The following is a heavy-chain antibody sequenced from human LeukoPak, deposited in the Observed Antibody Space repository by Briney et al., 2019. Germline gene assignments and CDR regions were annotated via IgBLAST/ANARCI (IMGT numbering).Heavy chain of an antibody. CDR2: ISAYNGNT. Sequence: EASVKVSCKASGYTFTSYGISWVRQAPGQGLEWMGWISAYNGNTNYAQKLQGGVTMTTDTSTSTAYMELRSLRSDDTAVYYCARVIGKYVWGSYRPEGYFDYWGQGTLVTVSS. D-gene: IGHD3-16*02. CDR1: GYTFTSYG. CDR3: ARVIGKYVWGSYRPEGYFDY. J-gene: IGHJ4*02. V-gene: IGHV1-18*01.